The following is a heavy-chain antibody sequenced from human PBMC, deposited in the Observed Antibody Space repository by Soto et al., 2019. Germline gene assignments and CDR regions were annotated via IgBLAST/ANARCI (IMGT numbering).Heavy chain of an antibody. CDR3: ARVSSPFGY. CDR2: IYSSGNT. V-gene: IGHV3-53*01. D-gene: IGHD3-16*01. Sequence: GGSLRLSCAVSGFTVRSNYMNWVRQAPGKGLEWVSTIYSSGNTYYADSVKGRFTISRDDPKNTLYLQMHSLRAEDTGVYCCARVSSPFGYWGQGTLVTVSS. CDR1: GFTVRSNY. J-gene: IGHJ1*01.